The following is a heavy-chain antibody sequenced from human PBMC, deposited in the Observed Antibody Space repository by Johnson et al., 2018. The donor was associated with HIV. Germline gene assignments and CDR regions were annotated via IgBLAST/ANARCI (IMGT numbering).Heavy chain of an antibody. CDR2: IYSGGST. CDR3: AKRHGPIVGATHDAFDI. V-gene: IGHV3-66*04. J-gene: IGHJ3*02. Sequence: IYSGGSTYYADSVKGRFTISRDNAKNSLYLQINSLRAEDTAVYYCAKRHGPIVGATHDAFDIWGQGTMVTVSS. D-gene: IGHD1-26*01.